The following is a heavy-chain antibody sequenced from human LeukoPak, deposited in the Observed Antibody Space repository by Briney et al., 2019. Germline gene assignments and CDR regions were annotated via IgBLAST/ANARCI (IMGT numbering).Heavy chain of an antibody. CDR3: ARGRSILAAFDI. Sequence: GASVKVSCKASGYTFTSYAMNWVRQAPGQGLEWMGWINPNSGGTNYAQKFQGRVTMTRDTSISTAYMELSRLRSDDTAVYYCARGRSILAAFDIWGQGTMVTVSS. V-gene: IGHV1-2*02. D-gene: IGHD2-2*01. CDR1: GYTFTSYA. J-gene: IGHJ3*02. CDR2: INPNSGGT.